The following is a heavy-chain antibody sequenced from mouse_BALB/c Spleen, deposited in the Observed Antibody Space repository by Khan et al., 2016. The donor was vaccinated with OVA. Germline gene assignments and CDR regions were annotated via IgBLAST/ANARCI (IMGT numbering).Heavy chain of an antibody. D-gene: IGHD2-3*01. J-gene: IGHJ2*01. Sequence: QVQLKESGAELVRPGASVKLSCKTSGYIFTSYWIHWVKQRSGQGLEWIARIYPGTDNSYYNEKFKDKATLTADKSSSTAYMQLRSLKSEDSDVYFCARYEALYHFDHWGQGTTLTVSS. CDR3: ARYEALYHFDH. V-gene: IGHV1-76*01. CDR2: IYPGTDNS. CDR1: GYIFTSYW.